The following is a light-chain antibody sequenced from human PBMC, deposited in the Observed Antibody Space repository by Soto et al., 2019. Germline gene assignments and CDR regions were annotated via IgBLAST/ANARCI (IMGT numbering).Light chain of an antibody. CDR2: DVS. V-gene: IGLV2-14*03. CDR1: SSDVGGYNY. Sequence: QSVLTQPASVSGSPGQSITISCTGTSSDVGGYNYVSWCQHHPGKAPKLIIYDVSNRPSGVSIRFSGSKSDNTASLTISGLQPEDEADYHCSSYTTSNTRQTVFGTGTRSPS. CDR3: SSYTTSNTRQTV. J-gene: IGLJ1*01.